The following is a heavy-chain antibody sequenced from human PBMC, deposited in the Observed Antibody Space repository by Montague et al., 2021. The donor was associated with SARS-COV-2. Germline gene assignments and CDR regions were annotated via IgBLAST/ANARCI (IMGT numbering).Heavy chain of an antibody. J-gene: IGHJ4*02. V-gene: IGHV3-13*01. CDR1: GFTFSSYD. Sequence: LKLSCAASGFTFSSYDMHWVRQATGKGLEWVSAIGTAGDTYYPGSVKGRFTISRENAKNSLYLQMNSLRAGDTAVYYCARGRGGRPWYFDYWGQGTLVTVSS. CDR2: IGTAGDT. CDR3: ARGRGGRPWYFDY. D-gene: IGHD1-26*01.